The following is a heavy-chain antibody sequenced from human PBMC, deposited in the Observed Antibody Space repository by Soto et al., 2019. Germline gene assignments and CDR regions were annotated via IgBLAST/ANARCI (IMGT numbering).Heavy chain of an antibody. J-gene: IGHJ4*02. V-gene: IGHV1-2*02. CDR1: GYSFTGYY. Sequence: ASVKVSCKASGYSFTGYYIHWVRQARGQGLEWMGWINPDSGATNYAQNFQGRVTLTSDTSISTASMDLTSLTSDDTAVYYCARGDYGTGGYPFPYFDYWGQGTLVTVSS. D-gene: IGHD2-8*02. CDR2: INPDSGAT. CDR3: ARGDYGTGGYPFPYFDY.